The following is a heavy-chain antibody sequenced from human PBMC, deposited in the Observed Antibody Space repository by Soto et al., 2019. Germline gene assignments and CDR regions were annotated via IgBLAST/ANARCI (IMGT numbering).Heavy chain of an antibody. CDR2: AYYNENT. CDR1: GGSISSFAYY. CDR3: ARRERYYGSPGWFDP. V-gene: IGHV4-39*01. D-gene: IGHD3-10*01. Sequence: PSETLSLTCSVSGGSISSFAYYWGWVRQPPGKGLEWIGTAYYNENTYYNPSLKSRVTISVDTAKNQFSLNLRSVTAADTAMYFCARRERYYGSPGWFDPWGQGTLVTVSS. J-gene: IGHJ5*02.